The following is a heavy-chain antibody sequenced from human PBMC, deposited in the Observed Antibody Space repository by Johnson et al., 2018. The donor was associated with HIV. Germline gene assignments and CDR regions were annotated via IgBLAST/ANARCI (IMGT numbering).Heavy chain of an antibody. D-gene: IGHD3-22*01. CDR2: IWYDGSNK. Sequence: QMQLVESGGGVVQPGRSLRLSCAASGFTFSSYGMHWVRQAPGKGLEWVAVIWYDGSNKYYADSVKGRFTISRDNSKNTLYLQMNSRRAEDTAVYYCAKAPLSGYEDAFDIWGQGTMVTVSS. V-gene: IGHV3-33*06. CDR1: GFTFSSYG. J-gene: IGHJ3*02. CDR3: AKAPLSGYEDAFDI.